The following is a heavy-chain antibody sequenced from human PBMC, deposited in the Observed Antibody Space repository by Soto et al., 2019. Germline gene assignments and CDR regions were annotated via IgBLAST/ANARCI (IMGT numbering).Heavy chain of an antibody. CDR2: INPNGGST. CDR3: ARASTGVVGVSRGGDKGMDV. D-gene: IGHD2-21*01. Sequence: GASVKVSCKAPADTFTSYYIHWVRQAPGHGLEWMGIINPNGGSTRFAQTFQGRITMTRDTSTSTVYMELRSLRSEDTAIYYCARASTGVVGVSRGGDKGMDVWGQGTTVTVSS. V-gene: IGHV1-46*01. CDR1: ADTFTSYY. J-gene: IGHJ6*02.